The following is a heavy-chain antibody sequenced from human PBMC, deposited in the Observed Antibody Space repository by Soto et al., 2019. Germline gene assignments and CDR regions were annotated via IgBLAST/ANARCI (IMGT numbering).Heavy chain of an antibody. J-gene: IGHJ6*02. Sequence: QVQLVQSGAEVKKPGSSVKVSCKASGGTFSSYAISWVRQAPGQGLGWMGGIIPIFGTANYAQKFQGRVTITADESTSTAYMELSSLRSEDTAVYYCARGVAARGYFYYYGMDVWGQGTTVTVSS. CDR3: ARGVAARGYFYYYGMDV. D-gene: IGHD6-6*01. V-gene: IGHV1-69*01. CDR1: GGTFSSYA. CDR2: IIPIFGTA.